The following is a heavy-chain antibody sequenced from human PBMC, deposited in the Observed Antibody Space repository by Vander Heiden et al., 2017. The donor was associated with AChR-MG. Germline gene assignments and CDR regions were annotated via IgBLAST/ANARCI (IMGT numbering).Heavy chain of an antibody. D-gene: IGHD1-26*01. V-gene: IGHV4-34*01. CDR3: ARGQRSGYYYYGMDV. J-gene: IGHJ6*02. Sequence: QVQLQQWGAGLLKPSETLSLTSAVYGGSFSGYYWSWIRQPPGKGLEWIGEINHSGSTNYNPSLKSRVTISVDTSKNQLSLKLSSVTAADTAVYYCARGQRSGYYYYGMDVWGQGTTVTVSS. CDR1: GGSFSGYY. CDR2: INHSGST.